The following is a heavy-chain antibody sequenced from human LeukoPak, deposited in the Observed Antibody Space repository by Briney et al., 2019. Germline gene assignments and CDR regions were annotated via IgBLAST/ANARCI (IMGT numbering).Heavy chain of an antibody. Sequence: SETLSLTCAVYGGSFSGYYWSWIRQPPGKGLEWIGEINHSGSTNYNPSLKSRVTISVDTSKNQFSLKLGSVTAADTAVYYCARGGRAARPLDYWGQGTLVTVSS. CDR3: ARGGRAARPLDY. D-gene: IGHD6-6*01. CDR2: INHSGST. J-gene: IGHJ4*02. CDR1: GGSFSGYY. V-gene: IGHV4-34*01.